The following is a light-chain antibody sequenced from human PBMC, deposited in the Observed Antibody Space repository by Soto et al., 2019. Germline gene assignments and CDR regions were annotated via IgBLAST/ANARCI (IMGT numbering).Light chain of an antibody. CDR3: LQHNSHPYT. V-gene: IGKV1-17*03. CDR1: QGITTF. CDR2: GAS. J-gene: IGKJ2*01. Sequence: DIQMTQSPSVVSASVGDTVTVTFRASQGITTFLAWFRQRPGRVPERLIYGASSLQSAVPSRFSGRGSGTEFTLPISSLQPEDFGIYSCLQHNSHPYTFGPGTKVDIK.